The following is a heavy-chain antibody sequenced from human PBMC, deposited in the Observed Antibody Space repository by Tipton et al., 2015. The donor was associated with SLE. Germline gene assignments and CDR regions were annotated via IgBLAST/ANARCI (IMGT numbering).Heavy chain of an antibody. D-gene: IGHD3-22*01. CDR3: ASDAPSDYYDSSGYGFDP. J-gene: IGHJ5*02. Sequence: QVQLVQSGAEVKKPGASVKVSCKASGYTFTGYYMHWVRQAPGQGLEWMGRINPNSGGTNYAQKFQGRVTMTRDTSISTAYMELSRLRSDDTAVYCCASDAPSDYYDSSGYGFDPWGQGTLVTVSS. V-gene: IGHV1-2*06. CDR1: GYTFTGYY. CDR2: INPNSGGT.